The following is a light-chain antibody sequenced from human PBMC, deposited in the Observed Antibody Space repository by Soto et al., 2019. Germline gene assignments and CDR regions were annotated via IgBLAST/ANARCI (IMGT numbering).Light chain of an antibody. J-gene: IGLJ2*01. CDR1: SSDVGGYNY. V-gene: IGLV2-14*01. CDR2: EVS. CDR3: TSYRSSSVV. Sequence: QSVLTQPASVSGSPGQSITISCTGTSSDVGGYNYVSWYQQHPGKAPKLLIYEVSNRPSGVSSRFSGSKSGNTASLTISGLQTEDEADYYCTSYRSSSVVFGGGTKVTVL.